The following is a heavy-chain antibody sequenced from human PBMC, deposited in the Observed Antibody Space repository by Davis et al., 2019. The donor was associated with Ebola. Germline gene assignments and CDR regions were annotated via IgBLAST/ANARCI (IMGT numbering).Heavy chain of an antibody. V-gene: IGHV3-30*03. CDR3: ATEEYSSSSHDY. CDR2: ISYDGSNK. D-gene: IGHD6-6*01. J-gene: IGHJ4*02. Sequence: GESLKISCAASEFTFSSYGMHWVRQAPGKGLEWVAVISYDGSNKYYADSVKGRFTISRDNSKNTLYLQMNSLRAEDTAVYYCATEEYSSSSHDYWGQGTLVTVSS. CDR1: EFTFSSYG.